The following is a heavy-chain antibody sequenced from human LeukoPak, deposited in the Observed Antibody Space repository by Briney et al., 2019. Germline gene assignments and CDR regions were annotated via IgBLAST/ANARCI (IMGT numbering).Heavy chain of an antibody. J-gene: IGHJ5*02. Sequence: PSETLSLTCTVSGGSISSYYWSLIRQPAGKGLEWIGRMYTSGSTNYNPSLKSRVTMSVDTSKNQFSLKLSSVTAADTAVYYCARGVEGYTIFGVVTNWFDPWGQGTLVTVSS. CDR2: MYTSGST. D-gene: IGHD3-3*01. CDR1: GGSISSYY. CDR3: ARGVEGYTIFGVVTNWFDP. V-gene: IGHV4-4*07.